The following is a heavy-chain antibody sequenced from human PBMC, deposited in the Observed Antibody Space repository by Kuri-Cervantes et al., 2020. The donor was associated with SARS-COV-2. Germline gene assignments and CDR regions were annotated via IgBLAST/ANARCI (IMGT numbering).Heavy chain of an antibody. CDR1: GFTFSSYA. D-gene: IGHD3-16*01. CDR2: ISSNGGST. V-gene: IGHV3-64*01. J-gene: IGHJ4*02. CDR3: ARGRIMITFGGVEPFDY. Sequence: ETLSLTCAASGFTFSSYAMHWVRQAPGKGLEYVSAISSNGGSTYYANSVKGRLTISRDNSKNTLYLQMNSLRAEDTAVYYCARGRIMITFGGVEPFDYWGQGTLVTVSS.